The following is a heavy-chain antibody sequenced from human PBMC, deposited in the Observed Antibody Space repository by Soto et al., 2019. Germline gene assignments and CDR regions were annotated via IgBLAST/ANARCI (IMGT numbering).Heavy chain of an antibody. CDR1: SDPVTSSD. D-gene: IGHD1-26*01. CDR3: ATSSGGVFRIIIEGYNWLAP. J-gene: IGHJ5*02. Sequence: VAGKAPSDPVTSSDIHWVRQAPGHGLEWMGIINPNGGSTRFAQTFQGRITMTTDTSTSTVYMELRSPSSEDTAVYYCATSSGGVFRIIIEGYNWLAPWGQGSLVTVYS. V-gene: IGHV1-46*01. CDR2: INPNGGST.